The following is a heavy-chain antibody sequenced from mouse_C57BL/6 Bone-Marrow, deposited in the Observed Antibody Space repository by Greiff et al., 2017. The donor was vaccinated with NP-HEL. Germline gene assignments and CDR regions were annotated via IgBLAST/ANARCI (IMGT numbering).Heavy chain of an antibody. Sequence: VQLQQSGPELVKPRASVKLSCKASGYTFTSYDTYRVKQRPGQGLEWIGRTCPRAGSTKYNETVKGKATLTVDTSSSTAYMELHSLTSEDSAVYFCARQGNYLVDDLDFWGRGTAVTVSS. D-gene: IGHD2-1*01. CDR2: TCPRAGST. CDR3: ARQGNYLVDDLDF. V-gene: IGHV1-85*01. CDR1: GYTFTSYD. J-gene: IGHJ4*01.